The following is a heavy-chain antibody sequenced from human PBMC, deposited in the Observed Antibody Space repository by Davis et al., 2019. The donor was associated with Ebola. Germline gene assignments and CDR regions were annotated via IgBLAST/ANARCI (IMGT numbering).Heavy chain of an antibody. V-gene: IGHV4-39*01. CDR2: IYYSGST. CDR3: ARLGYDILTGYSLGY. Sequence: MPSETLSLTCTVSGGSISSSSYYWGWIRQPPGKGLEWIGSIYYSGSTYYNPSLKSRVTISVDTSKNQFSLKLSSVTAADTAVYYCARLGYDILTGYSLGYWGQGTLVTVSS. CDR1: GGSISSSSYY. D-gene: IGHD3-9*01. J-gene: IGHJ4*02.